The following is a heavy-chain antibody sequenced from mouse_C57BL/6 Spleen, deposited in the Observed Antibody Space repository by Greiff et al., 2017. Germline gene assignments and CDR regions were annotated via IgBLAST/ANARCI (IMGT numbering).Heavy chain of an antibody. V-gene: IGHV2-2*01. CDR1: GFSLTSYG. Sequence: QVQLQQSGPGLVQPSQCLSITCTVSGFSLTSYGVHWVRQSPGKGLEWLGVIWRGGSTDYNAPHISRLSISKDNSKTKVFFKMNSLQADDTAIYYCARNRNGYTMGYWGQGTSVTVSS. J-gene: IGHJ4*01. CDR3: ARNRNGYTMGY. CDR2: IWRGGST.